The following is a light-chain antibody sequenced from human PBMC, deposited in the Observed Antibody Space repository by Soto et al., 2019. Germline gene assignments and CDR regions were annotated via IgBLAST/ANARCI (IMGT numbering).Light chain of an antibody. CDR3: QQYNSYYT. J-gene: IGKJ2*01. Sequence: DIQMTQSPSTLSASVGDRVTITCRASQSISSWLAWYQQKPGKAPKLLIYKASSLESGAPSRFSGSGSGTEFTLTISSLQPDDFANYYCQQYNSYYTFGQGTKLEIK. CDR1: QSISSW. CDR2: KAS. V-gene: IGKV1-5*03.